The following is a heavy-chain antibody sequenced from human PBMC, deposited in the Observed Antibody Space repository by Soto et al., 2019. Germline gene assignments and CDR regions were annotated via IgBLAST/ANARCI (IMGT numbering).Heavy chain of an antibody. J-gene: IGHJ4*02. D-gene: IGHD2-2*03. V-gene: IGHV1-69*09. CDR1: RVSFNSYG. CDR3: AWMKMARLDH. CDR2: ITPALHLT. Sequence: QVQLQQSGAEVKRPGSSVKVSCKASRVSFNSYGFACVRQAPGQGLEWLGKITPALHLTNYAQSFQGRVTITADTSTSTLYLELTSLTSKDTAVYYCAWMKMARLDHWGQGTLVTVSS.